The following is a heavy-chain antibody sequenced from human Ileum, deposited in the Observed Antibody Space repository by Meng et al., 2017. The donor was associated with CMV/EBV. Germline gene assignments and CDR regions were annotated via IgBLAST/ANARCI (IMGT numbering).Heavy chain of an antibody. CDR2: ICGTGTT. CDR3: ARRIREVREISWENWLAP. CDR1: GDSLSTSS. D-gene: IGHD3-10*01. J-gene: IGHJ5*02. Sequence: QALLQESGPGLVRPSETLSLTCTVSGDSLSTSSWNWIRQSAGSRLEWIGRICGTGTTNYNPSFKSRVTLSLDKSKNQFSLKLSSVTAADTAVYYCARRIREVREISWENWLAPWGQGTLVTVSS. V-gene: IGHV4-4*07.